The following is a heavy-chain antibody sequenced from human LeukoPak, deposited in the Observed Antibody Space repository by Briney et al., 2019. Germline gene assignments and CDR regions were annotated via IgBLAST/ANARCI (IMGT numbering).Heavy chain of an antibody. J-gene: IGHJ5*02. Sequence: GASVKVSCKASGGTFSSYAISGVRQAPGQGLEWMGGIIPIFGTANYAQKFQGRVTITADESTSTAYMELSSLRSEDTAVYYCARDSLGVNWFDPWGQGTLVTVSS. D-gene: IGHD2-8*01. CDR2: IIPIFGTA. CDR3: ARDSLGVNWFDP. CDR1: GGTFSSYA. V-gene: IGHV1-69*13.